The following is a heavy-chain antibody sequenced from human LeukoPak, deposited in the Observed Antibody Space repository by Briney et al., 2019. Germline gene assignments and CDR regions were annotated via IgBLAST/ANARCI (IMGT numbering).Heavy chain of an antibody. CDR2: INGGSGRT. D-gene: IGHD3-22*01. J-gene: IGHJ4*02. Sequence: GASVKVSCKASGYTFNSYDIHWVRQAPGQRPEWMGGINGGSGRTKYLQKLQGRVTITRDTSANTAFMELSSLRSEDTAVYYCARGDYYDSSGYREFDYWGQGTLVTVSS. CDR1: GYTFNSYD. CDR3: ARGDYYDSSGYREFDY. V-gene: IGHV1-3*01.